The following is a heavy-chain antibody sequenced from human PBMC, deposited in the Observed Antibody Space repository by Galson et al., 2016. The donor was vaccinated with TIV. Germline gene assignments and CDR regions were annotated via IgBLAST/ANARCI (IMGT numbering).Heavy chain of an antibody. V-gene: IGHV3-23*01. CDR3: AKDHSVSAPFYYFLDV. Sequence: SLRPSCAVSGFTFSSYAMSLVRQAPGRRLEWVPLVSGSAIITYYSHSGRGRFTIARGNSKSTLYLQINSLRADDTAPQCCAKDHSVSAPFYYFLDVWGKGTTVTVSS. CDR2: VSGSAIIT. D-gene: IGHD2-8*01. CDR1: GFTFSSYA. J-gene: IGHJ6*03.